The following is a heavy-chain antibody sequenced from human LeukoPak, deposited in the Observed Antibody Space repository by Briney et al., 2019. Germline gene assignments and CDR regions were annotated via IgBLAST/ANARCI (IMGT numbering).Heavy chain of an antibody. CDR2: INSDGSST. CDR1: GFTFSSYW. V-gene: IGHV3-74*01. CDR3: ARVDRLTGSYYYYGMDV. D-gene: IGHD3-10*01. Sequence: GGSLRLSCAASGFTFSSYWTHWVRQAPGKGLVWVSRINSDGSSTSYADSVKGRFTISRDNAKNTLYLQMNSLRAEDTAVYYCARVDRLTGSYYYYGMDVWGQGTTVTVSS. J-gene: IGHJ6*02.